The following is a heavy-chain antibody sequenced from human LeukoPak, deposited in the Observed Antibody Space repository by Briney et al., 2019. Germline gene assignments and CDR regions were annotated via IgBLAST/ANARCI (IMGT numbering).Heavy chain of an antibody. CDR3: ARVKEQPLAEFDY. Sequence: GGSLRVSCAASGFTFSSYSMNWVRQAPGNGLEWASSISSSSSYIYYADSVKGRFTISRDNAKNSLYLQMNSLRAEDTAVYYCARVKEQPLAEFDYWGQGTLVTVSS. CDR1: GFTFSSYS. D-gene: IGHD1/OR15-1a*01. CDR2: ISSSSSYI. J-gene: IGHJ4*02. V-gene: IGHV3-21*01.